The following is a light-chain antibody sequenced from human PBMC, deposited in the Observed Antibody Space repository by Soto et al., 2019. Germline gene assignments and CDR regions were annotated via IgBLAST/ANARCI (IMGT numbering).Light chain of an antibody. CDR3: QQYGSSPPLT. V-gene: IGKV3-20*01. CDR2: GAS. Sequence: EIVLTQSPGTLSLSPGEGATLSCRASQSVTSSYLAWFQQKPGQAPRLLIYGASSRATGIPDRFSGSGSGTDFTLSITRLEAQDFAAYYCQQYGSSPPLTFGQGTKVEIK. CDR1: QSVTSSY. J-gene: IGKJ1*01.